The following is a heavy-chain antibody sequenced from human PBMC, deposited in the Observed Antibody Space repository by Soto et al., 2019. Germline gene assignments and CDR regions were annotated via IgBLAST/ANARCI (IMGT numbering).Heavy chain of an antibody. D-gene: IGHD3-10*01. Sequence: ASVKVSCKASGYTFTSYGISWVRQAPGQGLEWMGWISAYNGNTNYAQKLQGRVTMTTDTSTSTAYMELRSLRSDDTAVYYCARVLYYYGSGSYPNGYYYYYGMDVSGQGTTVTVSS. CDR2: ISAYNGNT. CDR3: ARVLYYYGSGSYPNGYYYYYGMDV. CDR1: GYTFTSYG. J-gene: IGHJ6*02. V-gene: IGHV1-18*01.